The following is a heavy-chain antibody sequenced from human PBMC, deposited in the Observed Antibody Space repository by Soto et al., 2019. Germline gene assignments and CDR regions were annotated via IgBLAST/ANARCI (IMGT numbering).Heavy chain of an antibody. CDR1: GGTFSSYA. D-gene: IGHD3-10*01. CDR3: ARGSYYGSGSYSLPAYYYYGMDV. Sequence: QVQLVQSGAEVKKPGSSVKVSCKASGGTFSSYAISWERQAPGQGLEWMGGIIPIFGTANYAQKFQGRVTITADESTSTAYMELSSLRSEDTAVYYCARGSYYGSGSYSLPAYYYYGMDVWGQGTTVTVSS. J-gene: IGHJ6*02. CDR2: IIPIFGTA. V-gene: IGHV1-69*01.